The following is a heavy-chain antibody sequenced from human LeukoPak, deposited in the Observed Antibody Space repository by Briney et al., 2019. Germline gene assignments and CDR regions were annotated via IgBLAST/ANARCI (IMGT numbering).Heavy chain of an antibody. Sequence: SETLSLNCTVSGVSVSSSHWNWIRQPPGKGLEWIGNVDYSGSTKYNPSLRSRVTMSLDTSNNQFSLKLRSVTASDTALYYCTRGYYEPFDRWGQGTLVTVSS. CDR2: VDYSGST. CDR1: GVSVSSSH. D-gene: IGHD3-22*01. V-gene: IGHV4-59*02. J-gene: IGHJ4*02. CDR3: TRGYYEPFDR.